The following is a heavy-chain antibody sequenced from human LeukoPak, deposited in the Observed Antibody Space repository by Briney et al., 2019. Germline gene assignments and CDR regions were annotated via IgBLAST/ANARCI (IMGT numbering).Heavy chain of an antibody. CDR2: ISGSDGMT. CDR3: AKVSPLYASSGNWFDP. Sequence: GGSLRLSCAASGFTFSSYAMSWVRQAPGKGLEWVSAISGSDGMTYYADSVKGRFTISRDNSKNTLNLQMNSLRAEDTAVYYCAKVSPLYASSGNWFDPWGQGSLVTVSS. CDR1: GFTFSSYA. V-gene: IGHV3-23*01. J-gene: IGHJ5*02. D-gene: IGHD2-8*01.